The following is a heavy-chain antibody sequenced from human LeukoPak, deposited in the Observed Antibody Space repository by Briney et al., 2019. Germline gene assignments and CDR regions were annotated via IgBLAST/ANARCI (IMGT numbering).Heavy chain of an antibody. D-gene: IGHD3-10*01. CDR1: GFTFSDYY. CDR3: AKGRLGEWLPFDY. V-gene: IGHV3-23*01. Sequence: GGSLRLSCAASGFTFSDYYMSWIRQAPGKGLEWVSAISGSGGSTYYADSVKGRFTISRDNSKNTLYLQMNSLRAEDTAVYYCAKGRLGEWLPFDYWGQGTLVTVSS. J-gene: IGHJ4*02. CDR2: ISGSGGST.